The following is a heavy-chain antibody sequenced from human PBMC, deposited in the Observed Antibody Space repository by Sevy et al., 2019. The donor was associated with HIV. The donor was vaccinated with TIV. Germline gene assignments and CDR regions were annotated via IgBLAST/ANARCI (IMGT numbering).Heavy chain of an antibody. V-gene: IGHV3-48*03. Sequence: GSLRLSCAASGFTFSSYEMNWVRQAPGKGLEWVSYISSGGSTIYHADSVKGRFTISRDNAKNSLYLQLNRLEAEDTAVYYCADSSGYYWGQGTLVTVSS. CDR2: ISSGGSTI. CDR3: ADSSGYY. CDR1: GFTFSSYE. J-gene: IGHJ4*02. D-gene: IGHD3-22*01.